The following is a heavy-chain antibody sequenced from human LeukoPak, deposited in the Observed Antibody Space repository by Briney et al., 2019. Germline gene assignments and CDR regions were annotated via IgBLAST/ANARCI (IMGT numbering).Heavy chain of an antibody. V-gene: IGHV3-23*01. J-gene: IGHJ4*02. Sequence: GGSLRLSCTTSKFNFNSYGMTWVRQAPGRGLEWVSTNSAGGGSTYYADSVKGRFTISRDNSENTVYLQMNSLRAEDTAVYYCAKVKWPHFDYWGQGTQVTVSS. CDR3: AKVKWPHFDY. D-gene: IGHD5-12*01. CDR2: NSAGGGST. CDR1: KFNFNSYG.